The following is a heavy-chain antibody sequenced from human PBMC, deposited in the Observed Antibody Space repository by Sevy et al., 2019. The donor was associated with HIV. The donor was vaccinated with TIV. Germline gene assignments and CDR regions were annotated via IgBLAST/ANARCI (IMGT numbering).Heavy chain of an antibody. CDR1: GFTFSSYA. Sequence: GVSLRLSCAASGFTFSSYAMHWVRQAPGKGLEWVAVISYDGSNKYYADSVKGRFTISRDNSKNTLYLQMNSLRAEDTAVYYCASGMAVADYFDYWGQGTLVTVSS. CDR3: ASGMAVADYFDY. V-gene: IGHV3-30*04. D-gene: IGHD6-19*01. J-gene: IGHJ4*02. CDR2: ISYDGSNK.